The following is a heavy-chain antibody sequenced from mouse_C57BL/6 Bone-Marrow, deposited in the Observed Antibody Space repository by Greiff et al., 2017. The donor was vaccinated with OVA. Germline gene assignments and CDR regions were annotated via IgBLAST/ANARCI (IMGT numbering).Heavy chain of an antibody. CDR1: GFTFSDYG. V-gene: IGHV5-15*01. J-gene: IGHJ1*03. Sequence: EVQRVESGGGLVQPGGSLKLSCAASGFTFSDYGMAWVRQAPRKGPEWVAFISNLAYSIYYADTVTGRFTISRENAKNTLYLEMSSLRSEDTAMYYCARHGEGYFDVWGTGTTVTVSS. CDR3: ARHGEGYFDV. CDR2: ISNLAYSI.